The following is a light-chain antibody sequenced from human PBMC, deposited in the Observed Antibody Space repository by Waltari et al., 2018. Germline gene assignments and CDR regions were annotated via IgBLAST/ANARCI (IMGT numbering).Light chain of an antibody. V-gene: IGLV3-19*01. CDR2: GKN. CDR3: NSRDSSGNLYVV. Sequence: SSELTQDPAVSVALGQTVRITCQGDSLRSYYASWYQQKPGQAPVLAIYGKNNRPSGIPDRFSGSSSGNTASLTSTGAQAEDEADYYWNSRDSSGNLYVVFGGGTKLTVL. CDR1: SLRSYY. J-gene: IGLJ2*01.